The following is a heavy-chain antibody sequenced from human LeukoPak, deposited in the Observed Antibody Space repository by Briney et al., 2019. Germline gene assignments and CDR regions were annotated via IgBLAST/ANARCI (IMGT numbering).Heavy chain of an antibody. D-gene: IGHD5-18*01. CDR1: GFTFSSYS. CDR2: ISSSSSYI. Sequence: GGSLRLSCAASGFTFSSYSMNWVRQAPGKGLEWVSSISSSSSYIYHADSVKGRFTISRDNAKNSLYLQMNSLRAEDTAVYYCARGPLGYSYGYDAFDIWGQGTMVTVSS. CDR3: ARGPLGYSYGYDAFDI. J-gene: IGHJ3*02. V-gene: IGHV3-21*01.